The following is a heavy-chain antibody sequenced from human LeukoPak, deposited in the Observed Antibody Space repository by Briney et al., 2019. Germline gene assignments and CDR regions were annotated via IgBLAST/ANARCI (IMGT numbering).Heavy chain of an antibody. Sequence: GGSLRLSCAASGFTFSSYAMSWVRQAPGKGPEWVSAISGSGGSTYYADSVKGWFTISRDNSKNTLYLQMNSLRAEDTAVYYCAKYSLVLRFLEWLSPDAFDIWGQGTMVTVSS. CDR1: GFTFSSYA. CDR3: AKYSLVLRFLEWLSPDAFDI. CDR2: ISGSGGST. V-gene: IGHV3-23*01. J-gene: IGHJ3*02. D-gene: IGHD3-3*01.